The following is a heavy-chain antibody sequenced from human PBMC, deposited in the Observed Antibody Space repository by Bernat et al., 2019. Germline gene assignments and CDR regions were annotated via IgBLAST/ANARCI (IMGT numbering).Heavy chain of an antibody. J-gene: IGHJ6*02. CDR3: ARGSHRPTWIQDYYYGMDV. D-gene: IGHD5-18*01. V-gene: IGHV3-30-3*01. Sequence: QVQLVGSGGGVVQPERSLRLSCAASGFTFSSYAMHWVRQAPGKGLEWVAVISYDGSNKYYADSVKGRFTISRDNSKNTLYLQMNSLRAEDTAVYYCARGSHRPTWIQDYYYGMDVWGQGTTVTVSS. CDR1: GFTFSSYA. CDR2: ISYDGSNK.